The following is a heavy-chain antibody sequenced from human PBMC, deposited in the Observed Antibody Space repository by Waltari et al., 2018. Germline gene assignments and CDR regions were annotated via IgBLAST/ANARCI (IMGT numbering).Heavy chain of an antibody. Sequence: QVQLQQWGAGLLKPSETLSLTCAVYGGSFSGYYWSWIRQPPGKGLEWIGEINHSGRTNNNPSLKSRVTISVDTSKNQFSLKLSSVTAADTAVYYCARGPIVLRFLEWREGWFDPWGQGTLVTVSS. J-gene: IGHJ5*02. CDR1: GGSFSGYY. CDR3: ARGPIVLRFLEWREGWFDP. D-gene: IGHD3-3*01. CDR2: INHSGRT. V-gene: IGHV4-34*01.